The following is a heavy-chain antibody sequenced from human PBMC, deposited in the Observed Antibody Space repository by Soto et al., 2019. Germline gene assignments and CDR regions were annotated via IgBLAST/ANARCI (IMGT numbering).Heavy chain of an antibody. V-gene: IGHV3-23*01. CDR1: GFTFSSYA. Sequence: SLRLSCAASGFTFSSYAMSWVRQAPGKGLEWVSAISGSGGSTYYADSVKGRFTISRDNSKNTLYLQMNSLRAEDTAVYYCAKVATGLFGFYYYYGMDVWGQGTTVTVSS. CDR3: AKVATGLFGFYYYYGMDV. CDR2: ISGSGGST. D-gene: IGHD1-26*01. J-gene: IGHJ6*02.